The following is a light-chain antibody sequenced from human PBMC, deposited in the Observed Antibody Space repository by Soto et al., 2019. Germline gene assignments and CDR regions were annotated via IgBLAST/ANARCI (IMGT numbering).Light chain of an antibody. CDR2: DVS. Sequence: EIVLTQSPATLSLSPGERATLSCEASQTISSSQLAWYQQKPDLAPRLLIYDVSSRATGIPDRFSGSGSGTDFTLTISRVTPEDFAVYYCHQYTASPLPFGGGTKVEIK. V-gene: IGKV3D-20*01. CDR1: QTISSSQ. CDR3: HQYTASPLP. J-gene: IGKJ4*02.